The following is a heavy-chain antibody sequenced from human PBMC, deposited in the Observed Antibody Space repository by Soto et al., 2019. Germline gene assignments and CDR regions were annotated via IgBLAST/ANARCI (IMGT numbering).Heavy chain of an antibody. J-gene: IGHJ6*02. Sequence: QVQLQESGPGLVKPSETLSLTCTVSGGSISSYYWSWIRQPPGKGLEWIGWIHYSGSTNYNPSLKSRVTISVHTSKNQFSLKLSSVTAADTAVYYCTRDRGYSCYDGTYYYYGMDVWGQGTTVTVSS. CDR2: IHYSGST. V-gene: IGHV4-59*01. D-gene: IGHD5-12*01. CDR1: GGSISSYY. CDR3: TRDRGYSCYDGTYYYYGMDV.